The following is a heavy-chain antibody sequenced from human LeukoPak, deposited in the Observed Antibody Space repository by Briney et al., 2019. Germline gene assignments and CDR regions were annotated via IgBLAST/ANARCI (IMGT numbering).Heavy chain of an antibody. CDR3: ARANKVMTRIDALNI. J-gene: IGHJ3*02. V-gene: IGHV3-7*04. CDR1: GFILSSYW. Sequence: GGSLRLSCAAPGFILSSYWMSWVRQDPEKGLEWVADIKQDGSEKYYVDSVKGRFTISRDNAKNSLFLQMNMLRVEDTAVYYCARANKVMTRIDALNIWGQGAMVTVSS. CDR2: IKQDGSEK. D-gene: IGHD3-16*01.